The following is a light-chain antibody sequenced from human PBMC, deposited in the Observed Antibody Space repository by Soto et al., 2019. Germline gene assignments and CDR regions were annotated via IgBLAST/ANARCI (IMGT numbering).Light chain of an antibody. CDR3: QQYNNWPFT. CDR2: GAS. CDR1: QSVSSN. V-gene: IGKV3-15*01. Sequence: EIVMTQSPATLSVSPGERATLSCRASQSVSSNLAWYQQKPGQAPRLLIYGASTRATGIPARFSGSGSGTEFTITISSLQSEDFAVYYCQQYNNWPFTFGPGPKVDLK. J-gene: IGKJ3*01.